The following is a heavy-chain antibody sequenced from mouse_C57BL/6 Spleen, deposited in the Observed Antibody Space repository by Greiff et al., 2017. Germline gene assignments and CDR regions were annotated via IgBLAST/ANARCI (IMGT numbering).Heavy chain of an antibody. D-gene: IGHD2-5*01. V-gene: IGHV1-53*01. CDR2: INPSNGGP. J-gene: IGHJ2*01. CDR1: GYTFTSYW. CDR3: ARNSNYVYYFDY. Sequence: QVQLQQSGTELVKPGASVKLSCKASGYTFTSYWMHWVKQRPGQGLEWIGNINPSNGGPNYNEKFKSKATLTVDKSSSTAYMQLSSLTSEDSAVYYCARNSNYVYYFDYWGQGTTLTVSS.